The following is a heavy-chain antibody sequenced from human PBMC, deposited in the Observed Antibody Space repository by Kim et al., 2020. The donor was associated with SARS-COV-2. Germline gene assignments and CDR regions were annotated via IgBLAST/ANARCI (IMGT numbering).Heavy chain of an antibody. J-gene: IGHJ4*01. CDR2: INRNSDST. D-gene: IGHD3-16*01. V-gene: IGHV3-20*04. Sequence: GGCLRLSCAASGFTFGDYGMSWVRQAPGKGLEWVSGINRNSDSTGYAESVKGRLTISRDNAKSSLYLQMKSLRADDTALYYCVRGYAGGPLDFWGHGTLV. CDR1: GFTFGDYG. CDR3: VRGYAGGPLDF.